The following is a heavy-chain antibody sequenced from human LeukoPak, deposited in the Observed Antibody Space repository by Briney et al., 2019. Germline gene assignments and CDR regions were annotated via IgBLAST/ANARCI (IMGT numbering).Heavy chain of an antibody. D-gene: IGHD2-8*02. CDR2: INIGNGNT. J-gene: IGHJ4*02. V-gene: IGHV1-3*04. Sequence: GASVKVSRKASGYTFTSHTMHWVRQAPGQRPEWMGWINIGNGNTIYSQRFQGRVTITRDISATTAYMELTSLISEDTTIYYCVRDLGTGSFLFYWGQGTLVTVSS. CDR3: VRDLGTGSFLFY. CDR1: GYTFTSHT.